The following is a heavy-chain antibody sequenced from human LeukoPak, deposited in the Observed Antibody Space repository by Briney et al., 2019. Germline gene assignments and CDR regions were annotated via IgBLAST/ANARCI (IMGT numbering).Heavy chain of an antibody. V-gene: IGHV3-23*01. CDR2: FSRTGTDT. CDR1: GFMFTNCV. D-gene: IGHD3/OR15-3a*01. CDR3: AKGDFDFWTGYPDYYYNGLNV. J-gene: IGHJ6*02. Sequence: QSGGSLRLSCAASGFMFTNCVMTWVRRAPGKGLEWVSGFSRTGTDTYYGDSVKGRFTISRDNSKNTLYLQMTSLRAEDTAVYYCAKGDFDFWTGYPDYYYNGLNVWGQGTTVTVSS.